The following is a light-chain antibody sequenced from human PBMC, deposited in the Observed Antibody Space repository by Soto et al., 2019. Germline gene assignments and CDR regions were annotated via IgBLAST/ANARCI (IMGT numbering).Light chain of an antibody. J-gene: IGKJ3*01. CDR2: AAS. CDR1: QSISSY. V-gene: IGKV1-39*01. CDR3: QQSYSTLT. Sequence: DIQMTQSPSSLSASVGDRVTITCRASQSISSYLNWYQQKPGKAPKLLIYAASSLQSGVPSRFSGSGSGTDFTLTISSLQPEDFATYYCQQSYSTLTFGPG.